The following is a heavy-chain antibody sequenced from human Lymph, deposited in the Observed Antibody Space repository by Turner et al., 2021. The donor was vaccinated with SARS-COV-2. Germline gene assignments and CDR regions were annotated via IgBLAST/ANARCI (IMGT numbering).Heavy chain of an antibody. J-gene: IGHJ5*02. D-gene: IGHD2-2*01. Sequence: QVQLVQSGAEVKKPGASVKVPCKASGGTFSSYAITCVRQAPGQGLEWRGGIIPILAIANYAQKFQGRVTITADKSTSTAYMELSSLRSEDTAVYYCARDSPYCSSTSCYDPWGQGTLVTVSS. CDR2: IIPILAIA. V-gene: IGHV1-69*10. CDR1: GGTFSSYA. CDR3: ARDSPYCSSTSCYDP.